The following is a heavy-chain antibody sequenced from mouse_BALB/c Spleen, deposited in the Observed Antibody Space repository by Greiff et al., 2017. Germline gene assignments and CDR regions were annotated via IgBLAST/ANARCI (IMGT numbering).Heavy chain of an antibody. CDR3: GRGGVRRDWYFDV. D-gene: IGHD2-14*01. CDR1: GYYITGYQ. V-gene: IGHV1S30*01. J-gene: IGHJ1*01. Sequence: VQLQQSGPELEKSGASVKMSCMASGYYITGYQMHWVKQSYGKSLEGIGRIDPYYGGTRYNQQFKGKATLTVDKSSSPAYLQHQSLTSEDSAVDYCGRGGVRRDWYFDVWGAGTTVTVSS. CDR2: IDPYYGGT.